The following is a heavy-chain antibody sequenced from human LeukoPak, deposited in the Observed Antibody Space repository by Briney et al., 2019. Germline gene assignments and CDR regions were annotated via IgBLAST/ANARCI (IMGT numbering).Heavy chain of an antibody. J-gene: IGHJ4*02. Sequence: ASVKVSCKASGYTFTSYDINWVRQATGQGLEWMGWMNPNSGNTGYAQKLQGRVTMTTDTSTSTAYMELRSLRSDDTAVYYCAKTYYDFWSGYYYFDYWGQGTLVTVSS. CDR1: GYTFTSYD. CDR3: AKTYYDFWSGYYYFDY. CDR2: MNPNSGNT. V-gene: IGHV1-8*01. D-gene: IGHD3-3*01.